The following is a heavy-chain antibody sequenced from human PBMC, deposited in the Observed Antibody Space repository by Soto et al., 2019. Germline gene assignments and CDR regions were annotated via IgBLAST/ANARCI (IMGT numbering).Heavy chain of an antibody. CDR1: GGSISSGGYY. CDR2: IYYSGST. Sequence: SETLSLTCTVSGGSISSGGYYWSWIRQHPGKGLEWIGYIYYSGSTYYNPSLKSRVTISVDTSKNQFSLKLSSVTAADTAVYYCARTMVRGVIITPMDVWGQGTTVTVSS. J-gene: IGHJ6*02. D-gene: IGHD3-10*01. CDR3: ARTMVRGVIITPMDV. V-gene: IGHV4-31*03.